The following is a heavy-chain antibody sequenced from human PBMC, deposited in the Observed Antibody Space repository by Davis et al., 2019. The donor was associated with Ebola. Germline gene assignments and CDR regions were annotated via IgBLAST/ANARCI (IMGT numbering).Heavy chain of an antibody. CDR2: INHSGST. J-gene: IGHJ4*02. D-gene: IGHD6-13*01. Sequence: GSLRLSCAVYGGSFSGYYWSWIRQPPGKGLEWIGEINHSGSTNYNPSLKSRVTISVDTSKNQFSLKLSSVTAADTAVYYCARDSSSSWYVFFDYWGQGTLVTVSS. V-gene: IGHV4-34*01. CDR1: GGSFSGYY. CDR3: ARDSSSSWYVFFDY.